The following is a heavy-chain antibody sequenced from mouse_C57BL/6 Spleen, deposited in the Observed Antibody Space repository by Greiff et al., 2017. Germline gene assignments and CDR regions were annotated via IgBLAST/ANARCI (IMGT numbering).Heavy chain of an antibody. V-gene: IGHV5-4*03. CDR2: ISDGGSYT. Sequence: EVKLVESGGGLVKPGGSLKLSCAASGFTFSSYAMSWVRQTPEKRLEWVATISDGGSYTYYPDNVKGRFTISRDNAKNNLYLQMSHLKSEDTAMYYCARGQLRLDYWGQGTTLTVSS. J-gene: IGHJ2*01. D-gene: IGHD3-2*02. CDR1: GFTFSSYA. CDR3: ARGQLRLDY.